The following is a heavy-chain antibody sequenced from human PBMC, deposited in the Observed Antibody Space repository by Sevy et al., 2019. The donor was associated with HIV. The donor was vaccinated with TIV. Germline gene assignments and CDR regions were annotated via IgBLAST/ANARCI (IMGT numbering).Heavy chain of an antibody. CDR2: IRYDGSNK. Sequence: GGSLRLSCAASGFTFSSYGMHWVRQAPGKGLEWLAFIRYDGSNKYYADSVKGRFTISRDNSKNTLYLQMNSLRAEDTAVYYCAKIKAYDSSGYDYWGQGTLVTVSS. V-gene: IGHV3-30*02. J-gene: IGHJ4*02. CDR3: AKIKAYDSSGYDY. CDR1: GFTFSSYG. D-gene: IGHD3-22*01.